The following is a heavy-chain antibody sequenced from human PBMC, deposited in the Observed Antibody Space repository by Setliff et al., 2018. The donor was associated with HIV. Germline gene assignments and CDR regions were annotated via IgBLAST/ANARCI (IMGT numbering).Heavy chain of an antibody. CDR1: GYTLSKLS. V-gene: IGHV7-4-1*02. CDR3: ARDPPYYDFWSGSHFDY. D-gene: IGHD3-3*01. J-gene: IGHJ4*02. CDR2: INTNTGNP. Sequence: ASVKVSCKVSGYTLSKLSMHWVRQAPEKGLEWMGWINTNTGNPTYAQGFTGRFVFSLDTSVSTAYLQISSLKAEDTAVYYCARDPPYYDFWSGSHFDYWGQGTLVTAPQ.